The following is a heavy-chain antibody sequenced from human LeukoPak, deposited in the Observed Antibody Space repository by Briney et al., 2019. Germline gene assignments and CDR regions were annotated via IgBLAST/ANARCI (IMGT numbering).Heavy chain of an antibody. Sequence: GGSLRLSCAASGFTFSGSAMHWVRQASGKGLEWVGRIRSKANSYATAYAASVKGRFTISRDDSKNTAYLQMNSLKTEDTAVYYCTAVGATVLYYFDYWGQGTLVTVSS. CDR2: IRSKANSYAT. CDR3: TAVGATVLYYFDY. J-gene: IGHJ4*02. D-gene: IGHD1-26*01. CDR1: GFTFSGSA. V-gene: IGHV3-73*01.